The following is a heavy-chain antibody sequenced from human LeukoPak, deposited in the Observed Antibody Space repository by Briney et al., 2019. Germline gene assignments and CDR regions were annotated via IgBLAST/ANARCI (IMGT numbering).Heavy chain of an antibody. V-gene: IGHV3-30*02. D-gene: IGHD1-1*01. CDR2: IRYDGSNK. J-gene: IGHJ4*02. CDR3: AKDKGNWNPDY. Sequence: GGSLRLSCAASGFTFSSYGMHWVRQAPGKGLEWVAFIRYDGSNKYYADSVKGRFTISRDNSKNTLCLQMNSLRAEDTAVYYCAKDKGNWNPDYWGQGTLVTVSS. CDR1: GFTFSSYG.